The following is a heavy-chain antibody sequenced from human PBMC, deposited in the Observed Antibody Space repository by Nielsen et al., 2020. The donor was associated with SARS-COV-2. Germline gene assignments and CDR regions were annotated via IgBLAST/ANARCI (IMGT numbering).Heavy chain of an antibody. CDR2: IYYSGST. CDR3: WAPFDGPDAFDI. J-gene: IGHJ3*02. V-gene: IGHV4-39*01. CDR1: GGSISSSSYY. Sequence: SETLSLTCTVSGGSISSSSYYWGWIRQPPGKGLEWIGSIYYSGSTYYNPSLKSRVTISVDTSKNQFSLKLSSVTAADTAVYYCWAPFDGPDAFDIWGQGTMVTVSS. D-gene: IGHD5-24*01.